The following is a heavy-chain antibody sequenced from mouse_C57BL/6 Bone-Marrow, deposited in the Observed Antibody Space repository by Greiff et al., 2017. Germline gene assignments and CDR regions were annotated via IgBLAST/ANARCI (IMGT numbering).Heavy chain of an antibody. CDR2: IDPEIGDT. CDR1: GFNFKDDY. D-gene: IGHD2-3*01. Sequence: VHVKQSGAELVRPGASVKLSCTASGFNFKDDYIHWVKQRPEQGLEWIGWIDPEIGDTEYASKFQGKATITSDTSSNTAYLQLSSLTSEDAAVYYCSSFDGNYFDFWGQGTPLTVAS. CDR3: SSFDGNYFDF. J-gene: IGHJ2*01. V-gene: IGHV14-4*01.